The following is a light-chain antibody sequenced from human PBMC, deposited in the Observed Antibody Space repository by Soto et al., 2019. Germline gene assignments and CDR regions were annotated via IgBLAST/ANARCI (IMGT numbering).Light chain of an antibody. J-gene: IGKJ3*01. Sequence: DIQMTQSPSTLSASVGDRVTITCRASQSINNWLAWYQQKPGKAPNLLIYRASSLETGVPSRFSGSGSGTAFTLTISSLQPDDFATYYCQQYNTYLFAFGPGTKVD. V-gene: IGKV1-5*03. CDR3: QQYNTYLFA. CDR1: QSINNW. CDR2: RAS.